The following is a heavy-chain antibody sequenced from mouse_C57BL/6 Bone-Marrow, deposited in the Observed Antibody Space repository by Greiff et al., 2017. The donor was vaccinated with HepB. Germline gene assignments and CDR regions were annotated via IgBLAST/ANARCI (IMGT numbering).Heavy chain of an antibody. CDR2: IRNKANNHAT. J-gene: IGHJ2*01. Sequence: VQGVESGGGLVQPGGSMKLSCAASGFTFSDAWMDWVRQSPEKGLEWVAEIRNKANNHATYYAESVKGRFTISRDDSKSSVYLQMNSLRAEDTGIYYCTRPLTSHFDYWGQGTTLTVSS. CDR1: GFTFSDAW. D-gene: IGHD5-1*01. CDR3: TRPLTSHFDY. V-gene: IGHV6-6*01.